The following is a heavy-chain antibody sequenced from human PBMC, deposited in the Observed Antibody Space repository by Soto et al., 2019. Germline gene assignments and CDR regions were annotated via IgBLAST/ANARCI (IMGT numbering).Heavy chain of an antibody. CDR2: IRSKAYGGTT. Sequence: GGSLRLSCTASGFTFGGYAMSWFGQAPGKGLEWVGFIRSKAYGGTTEYAASVKGRFTISRDDSKSIAYLQMNSLKTEDTAVYYCTREPYYDFWSGYSFDYWGQGTLVTVSS. D-gene: IGHD3-3*01. V-gene: IGHV3-49*03. CDR1: GFTFGGYA. CDR3: TREPYYDFWSGYSFDY. J-gene: IGHJ4*02.